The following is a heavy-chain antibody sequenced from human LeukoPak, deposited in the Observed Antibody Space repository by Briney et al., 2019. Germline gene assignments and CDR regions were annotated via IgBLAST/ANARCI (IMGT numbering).Heavy chain of an antibody. CDR3: ARGPIGGVIVSFRY. V-gene: IGHV1-18*01. Sequence: APVKVSCKASGYTFTSYGISWVRQAPGQGLEWMGWISAYNGNTNYAQKLQGRVTMTTDTSTSTAYMELRSLRSDDTAVYYCARGPIGGVIVSFRYWGQGTLVTVSS. CDR2: ISAYNGNT. CDR1: GYTFTSYG. J-gene: IGHJ4*02. D-gene: IGHD3-16*02.